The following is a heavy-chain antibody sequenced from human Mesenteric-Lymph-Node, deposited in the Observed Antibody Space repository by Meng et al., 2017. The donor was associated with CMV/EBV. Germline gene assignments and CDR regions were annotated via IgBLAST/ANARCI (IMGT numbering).Heavy chain of an antibody. V-gene: IGHV1-8*01. CDR2: VNPNSGNT. Sequence: ASVKVSCKASGYTFTSYDINWVRQATGQGLEWMGWVNPNSGNTGYEQKFQGRVTMTRNTSISTAYMELSSLGSDDTAVYYCARERFVGEFDPWGQGTLVTVSS. J-gene: IGHJ5*02. CDR3: ARERFVGEFDP. D-gene: IGHD3-16*01. CDR1: GYTFTSYD.